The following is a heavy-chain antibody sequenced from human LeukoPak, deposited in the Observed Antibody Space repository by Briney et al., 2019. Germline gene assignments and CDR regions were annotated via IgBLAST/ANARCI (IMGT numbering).Heavy chain of an antibody. D-gene: IGHD3-3*01. CDR2: ISYDGSNK. Sequence: PGRSLRLSCAASGFTFSSYAMHWVRQAPGKGLEWVAVISYDGSNKYYADSVKGRFTISRDNSKNTLYLQMNSLRAEDTAVYYCAKDLEYSYQDYWGQGTLVTVSS. CDR3: AKDLEYSYQDY. CDR1: GFTFSSYA. V-gene: IGHV3-30*04. J-gene: IGHJ4*02.